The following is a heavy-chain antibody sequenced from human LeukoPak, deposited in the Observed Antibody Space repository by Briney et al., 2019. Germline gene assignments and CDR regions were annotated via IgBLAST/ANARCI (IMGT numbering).Heavy chain of an antibody. J-gene: IGHJ5*02. CDR3: AREKAAAGRNWFDP. D-gene: IGHD6-13*01. V-gene: IGHV4-59*01. CDR1: GGSISSYY. CDR2: IHYSGRT. Sequence: PSETLSLTCTVSGGSISSYYWSWIRQPPGKGPEWIGYIHYSGRTKFNPSLRSRVTISVDTSKNQFSLKLSSVTAADTAVYYCAREKAAAGRNWFDPWGQGTLVTVSP.